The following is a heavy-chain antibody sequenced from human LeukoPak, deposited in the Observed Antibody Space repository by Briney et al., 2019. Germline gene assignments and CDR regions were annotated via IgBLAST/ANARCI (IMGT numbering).Heavy chain of an antibody. V-gene: IGHV4-61*02. CDR2: IYTSGST. CDR3: ARAYSSSWYAYFDY. D-gene: IGHD6-13*01. Sequence: KPSETLSLTCTVSGGSISSGSYYWSWIRQPAGKGLEWIGRIYTSGSTNYNPSLKSRVTISVDTSKNQFSLKLSSVTAADTAVYYCARAYSSSWYAYFDYWGQGTLVTVSS. J-gene: IGHJ4*01. CDR1: GGSISSGSYY.